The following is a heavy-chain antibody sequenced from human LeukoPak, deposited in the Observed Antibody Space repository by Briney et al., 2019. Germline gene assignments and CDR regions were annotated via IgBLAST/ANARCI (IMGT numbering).Heavy chain of an antibody. CDR2: IKHDGSEK. CDR3: ARDSGGSPTW. Sequence: GGSLRLSCAASGFAFSSYGMHWVRQAPGKALEWVANIKHDGSEKYYVDSVKGRFTISRDNAKNSLYLQMNSLRAEDTAVFYCARDSGGSPTWWGQGTLATVSS. V-gene: IGHV3-7*03. J-gene: IGHJ4*02. CDR1: GFAFSSYG. D-gene: IGHD2-15*01.